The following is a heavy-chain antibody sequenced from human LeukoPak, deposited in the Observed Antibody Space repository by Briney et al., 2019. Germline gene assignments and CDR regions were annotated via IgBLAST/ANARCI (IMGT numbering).Heavy chain of an antibody. D-gene: IGHD1-7*01. CDR1: GGSFSGYY. J-gene: IGHJ5*02. Sequence: PSDTLSLTCAVYGGSFSGYYRSWIRQPPGKGLEWIGEINHSGSTNYNPSLKSRVTISVDTSKNQFSLKLSSVTAADTAVYYCARSIRTSLRWLDPWGQGTLVTVSS. CDR3: ARSIRTSLRWLDP. CDR2: INHSGST. V-gene: IGHV4-34*01.